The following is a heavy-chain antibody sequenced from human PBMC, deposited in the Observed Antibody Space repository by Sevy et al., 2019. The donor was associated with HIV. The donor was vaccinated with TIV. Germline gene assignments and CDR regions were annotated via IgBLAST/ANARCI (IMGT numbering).Heavy chain of an antibody. Sequence: GGSLRLSCAVSGFTLSSYSMSWVRQAPGKGLEWVANIKQDGSEKYYVDSVKGRFTISRDNAKKSLYLQMNSLRAEDTAVYYCARDSDSTRYYYMDVWGKGATVTVSS. D-gene: IGHD1-26*01. CDR2: IKQDGSEK. J-gene: IGHJ6*03. CDR1: GFTLSSYS. V-gene: IGHV3-7*01. CDR3: ARDSDSTRYYYMDV.